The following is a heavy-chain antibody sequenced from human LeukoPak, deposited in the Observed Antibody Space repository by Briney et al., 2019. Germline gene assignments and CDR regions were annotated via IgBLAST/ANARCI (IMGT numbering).Heavy chain of an antibody. V-gene: IGHV3-30*03. Sequence: GQSLRLSCAVSGVTFRIYGMNWVRHPQGKGLEWVAVISYDGSNKYYADSVKGRFTISRDNSKNALYLQMNSLRAADTAVYYRARASDCGDYAFDYGGQGTLVTLSS. CDR1: GVTFRIYG. CDR2: ISYDGSNK. J-gene: IGHJ4*02. D-gene: IGHD4-17*01. CDR3: ARASDCGDYAFDY.